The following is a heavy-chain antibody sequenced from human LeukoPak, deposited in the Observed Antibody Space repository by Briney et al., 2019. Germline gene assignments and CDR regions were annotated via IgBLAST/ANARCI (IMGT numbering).Heavy chain of an antibody. V-gene: IGHV3-30*02. CDR3: ARGLRFLEWLSVHYFDY. CDR1: GFTFSTYG. Sequence: GGSLRLSCAASGFTFSTYGMHWVRQAPGKGLEWVSFIRYVGINKYYADSVKGRFTISRDNAKNSLYLQMNSLRAEDTAVYYCARGLRFLEWLSVHYFDYWGQGTLVTVSS. CDR2: IRYVGINK. J-gene: IGHJ4*02. D-gene: IGHD3-3*01.